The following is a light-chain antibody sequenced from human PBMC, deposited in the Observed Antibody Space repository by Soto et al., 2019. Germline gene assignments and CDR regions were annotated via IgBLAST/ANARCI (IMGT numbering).Light chain of an antibody. CDR2: GAS. V-gene: IGKV3-15*01. J-gene: IGKJ1*01. Sequence: DIVMTQSPATLSVSPGERATLSCRASQNIRSDLAWYQQKPGQAPRLLMYGASIRATGIPARFSGSGSGTDFTLTISSLQSEYLAIYYCQQYINWTFGQGTKMEIK. CDR3: QQYINWT. CDR1: QNIRSD.